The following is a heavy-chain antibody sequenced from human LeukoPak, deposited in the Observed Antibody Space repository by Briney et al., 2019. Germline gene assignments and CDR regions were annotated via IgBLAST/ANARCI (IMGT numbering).Heavy chain of an antibody. V-gene: IGHV4-59*01. CDR3: ARTITMVRGVANWFDP. D-gene: IGHD3-10*01. J-gene: IGHJ5*02. CDR1: GGSISSYY. CDR2: IYYGGST. Sequence: SETLSLTCTVSGGSISSYYWSWIRQPPGKGLEWIGYIYYGGSTNYNPSLKSRVTISVDTSKNQFSLKLSSVTAADTAVYYCARTITMVRGVANWFDPWGQGTLVTVSS.